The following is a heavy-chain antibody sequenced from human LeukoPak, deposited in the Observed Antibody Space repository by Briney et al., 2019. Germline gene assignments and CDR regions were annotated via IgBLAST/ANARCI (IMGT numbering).Heavy chain of an antibody. CDR3: AKDMGVDTAMVTSLYFDY. CDR1: GFTFSSYA. V-gene: IGHV3-23*01. J-gene: IGHJ4*02. Sequence: GGSLRLSCAASGFTFSSYAMSWVRQAPGKGLEWVSAISGSGGSTYYADSVKGRFTISRDNSKNTLCLQMNSLRAEDTAVYYCAKDMGVDTAMVTSLYFDYWGQGTLVTVSS. D-gene: IGHD5-18*01. CDR2: ISGSGGST.